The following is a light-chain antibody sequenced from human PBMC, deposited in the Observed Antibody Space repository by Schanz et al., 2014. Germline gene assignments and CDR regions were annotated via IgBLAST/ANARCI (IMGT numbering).Light chain of an antibody. J-gene: IGLJ3*02. V-gene: IGLV2-8*01. CDR3: SSYAGSNNFWV. CDR1: SSDVGGYNY. CDR2: EVN. Sequence: QSALTQPPSASGSPGQSVTISCTGTSSDVGGYNYVSWYQQYPGKAPKLMIYEVNKRPSGVPDRFSGSKSGNTASLTVSGLQAEDEAEYYCSSYAGSNNFWVFGGGTKLTVL.